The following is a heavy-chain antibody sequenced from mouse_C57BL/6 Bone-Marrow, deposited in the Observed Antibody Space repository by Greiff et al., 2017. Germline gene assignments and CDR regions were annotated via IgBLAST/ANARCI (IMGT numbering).Heavy chain of an antibody. V-gene: IGHV5-17*01. Sequence: EVQLVESGGGLVKPGGSLKLSCAASGFTFSDYGMHWVRQAPEKGLEWVAYISSGSSTIYYADTVKGRFTISRDNAKNTLFLQMTSLRSEDTAMYYCALGNYYAMDYWGQGTSVTVSP. J-gene: IGHJ4*01. D-gene: IGHD1-1*02. CDR2: ISSGSSTI. CDR3: ALGNYYAMDY. CDR1: GFTFSDYG.